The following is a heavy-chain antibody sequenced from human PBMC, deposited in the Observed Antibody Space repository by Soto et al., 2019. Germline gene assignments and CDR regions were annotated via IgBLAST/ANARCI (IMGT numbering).Heavy chain of an antibody. CDR1: GFTFSSYA. D-gene: IGHD3-16*01. CDR3: AKATSGLSWGYYYYYGMDV. V-gene: IGHV3-23*01. J-gene: IGHJ6*02. Sequence: HPGGSLRLSCAASGFTFSSYAMSWVRQAPGKGLEWVSAISGSGGSTYYADSVKGRFTISRDNSKNTLYLQMNSLRAEDTAVYYCAKATSGLSWGYYYYYGMDVWGQGTTVTVSS. CDR2: ISGSGGST.